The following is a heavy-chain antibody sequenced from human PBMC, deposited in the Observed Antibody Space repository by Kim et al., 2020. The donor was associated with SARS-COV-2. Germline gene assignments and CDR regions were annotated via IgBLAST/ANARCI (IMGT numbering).Heavy chain of an antibody. D-gene: IGHD3-10*01. CDR3: ARVVWFGELTDNWFDP. Sequence: SETLSLTCTVSGGSISSSSYYWGWIRQPPGKGLEWIGSIYYSGSTYYNPSLKSRVTISVDTSKNQFSLKLSSVTAADTAVYYCARVVWFGELTDNWFDPWGQGTLVTVSS. V-gene: IGHV4-39*01. J-gene: IGHJ5*02. CDR2: IYYSGST. CDR1: GGSISSSSYY.